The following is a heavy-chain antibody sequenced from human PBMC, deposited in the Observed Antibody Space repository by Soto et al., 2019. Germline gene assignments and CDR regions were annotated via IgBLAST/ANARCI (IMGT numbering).Heavy chain of an antibody. Sequence: GGSLRLSCAASGFTFSSYSMNWVRQAPGKGLEWVSYISSSSSTIYYADSVKGRFTISRDNAKNSLYLQMNSLRAEDTAVYYCARIGVARYYYYYMDVWGKGTTVTVSS. CDR3: ARIGVARYYYYYMDV. CDR1: GFTFSSYS. J-gene: IGHJ6*03. CDR2: ISSSSSTI. V-gene: IGHV3-48*01. D-gene: IGHD2-15*01.